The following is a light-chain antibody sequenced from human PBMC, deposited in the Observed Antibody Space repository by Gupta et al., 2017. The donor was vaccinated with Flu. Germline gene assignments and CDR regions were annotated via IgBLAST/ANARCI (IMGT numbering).Light chain of an antibody. V-gene: IGKV1-39*01. CDR2: SAS. CDR3: QQTYVWPPT. CDR1: DNINTY. J-gene: IGKJ2*01. Sequence: IQMTQSPSSLYASVGDRVTITCLASDNINTYLNLYRQRPGESPRLLVYSASNLQGGVPSRFSGAGSGTDFRLTITSLQPGDLATYYCQQTYVWPPTFGQGTK.